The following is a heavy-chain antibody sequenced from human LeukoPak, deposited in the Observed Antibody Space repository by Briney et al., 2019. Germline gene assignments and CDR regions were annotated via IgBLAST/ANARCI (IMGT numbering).Heavy chain of an antibody. CDR2: IYYSGST. CDR3: ARRSPYCSSTSCRLYYFDY. Sequence: SETLSLTCTVSGGSISSYYWSWIRQPPGKGLEWIGYIYYSGSTNYNPSLKSRVTISVDTSKNQFSLKLSSVTAADTAVYYCARRSPYCSSTSCRLYYFDYWGRGTLVTVSS. D-gene: IGHD2-2*01. J-gene: IGHJ4*02. CDR1: GGSISSYY. V-gene: IGHV4-59*08.